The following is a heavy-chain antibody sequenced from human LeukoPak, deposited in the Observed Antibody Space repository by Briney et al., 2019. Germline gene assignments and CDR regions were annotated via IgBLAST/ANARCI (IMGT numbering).Heavy chain of an antibody. Sequence: ASVKVSCKASGYTFTGYYMHWVRQAPGQGLEWMGWINPNSGGTNYAQKFQGRVTMTRDTSISTAYMELSRLRSDDTAVYYCARDGGAQDYYYGMDVWGQGTTVTVSS. CDR3: ARDGGAQDYYYGMDV. CDR2: INPNSGGT. CDR1: GYTFTGYY. D-gene: IGHD2-21*01. J-gene: IGHJ6*02. V-gene: IGHV1-2*02.